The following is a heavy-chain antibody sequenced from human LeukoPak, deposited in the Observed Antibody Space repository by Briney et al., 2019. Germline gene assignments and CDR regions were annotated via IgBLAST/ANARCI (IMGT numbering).Heavy chain of an antibody. CDR3: AREAYTYAYDF. V-gene: IGHV3-48*03. D-gene: IGHD5-18*01. CDR2: ISSRGSTL. J-gene: IGHJ4*02. CDR1: GFSFSDHE. Sequence: GGSLRLSCAASGFSFSDHEMNWVRQAPGKGLEWVAFISSRGSTLYYADSVQGRFTISRDSAKNSLYLQMNSLRAEDTAVYFCAREAYTYAYDFWGQGTLVTVSS.